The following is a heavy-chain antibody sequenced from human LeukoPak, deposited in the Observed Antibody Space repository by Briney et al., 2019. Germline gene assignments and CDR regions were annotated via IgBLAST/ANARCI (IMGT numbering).Heavy chain of an antibody. Sequence: GGSLRLACAASGFTFSSYAMSWVRQAPGKGLEWVSAISGSGGSTYYADSVKGRFTISRDNSKNTLYLQMNSLRAEDTAVYYCANDAESGSYYGAFDIWGQGTMVTVSS. J-gene: IGHJ3*02. CDR3: ANDAESGSYYGAFDI. CDR2: ISGSGGST. D-gene: IGHD1-26*01. CDR1: GFTFSSYA. V-gene: IGHV3-23*01.